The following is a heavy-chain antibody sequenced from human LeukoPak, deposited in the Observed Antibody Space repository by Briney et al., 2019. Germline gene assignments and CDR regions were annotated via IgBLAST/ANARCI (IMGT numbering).Heavy chain of an antibody. V-gene: IGHV4-59*01. CDR1: GGSISSYH. CDR2: IYYSGST. D-gene: IGHD3-10*01. CDR3: ARVNPRPQYYYGSGSYYNGWGYFDY. J-gene: IGHJ4*02. Sequence: SETLSLTCTVSGGSISSYHWSWIRQPPGKGLEWIGYIYYSGSTNYNPSLKSRVTISVDTSKNQFSLKLSSVTAADTAVYYCARVNPRPQYYYGSGSYYNGWGYFDYWGQGTLVTVSS.